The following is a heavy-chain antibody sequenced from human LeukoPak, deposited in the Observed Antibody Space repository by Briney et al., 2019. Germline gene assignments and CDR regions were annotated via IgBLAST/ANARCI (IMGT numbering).Heavy chain of an antibody. CDR2: IIPILGIA. V-gene: IGHV1-69*04. CDR3: AVDDQQLVL. J-gene: IGHJ4*02. Sequence: ASVKVSCKASGYTFTSYGISWVRQAPGQGLEWMGRIIPILGIANYAQKFQGRVTITADKSTSTAYMELSSLRFEDTAVYYCAVDDQQLVLWGQGTLVTVSS. CDR1: GYTFTSYG. D-gene: IGHD6-13*01.